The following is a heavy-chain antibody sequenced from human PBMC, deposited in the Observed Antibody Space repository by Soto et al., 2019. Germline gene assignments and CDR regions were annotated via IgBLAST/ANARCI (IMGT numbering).Heavy chain of an antibody. Sequence: EVQLVESGGGLVQPGGSLRLSCVVSGFRLRDYWMTWVRQAPGKGLEWVATIKQHASEKYYVDSVKGRCTISRDNAKNSLYLQMNSLTTEDTAVYYCARETSVDADWGQGTLVTVSS. CDR1: GFRLRDYW. D-gene: IGHD2-2*01. CDR2: IKQHASEK. CDR3: ARETSVDAD. J-gene: IGHJ4*02. V-gene: IGHV3-7*05.